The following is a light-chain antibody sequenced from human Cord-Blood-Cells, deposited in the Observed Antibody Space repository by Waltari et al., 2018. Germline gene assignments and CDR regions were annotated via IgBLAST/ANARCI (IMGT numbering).Light chain of an antibody. CDR3: QQSYSTLFT. V-gene: IGKV1-39*01. J-gene: IGKJ3*01. CDR2: AAS. CDR1: QSISSY. Sequence: DLQMTQSPSSLSASVGDRVTITCRASQSISSYLNWYQQKPGKAPKLLIYAASSLQSWVPSRFSGSGSGTDFTLTISSLQPEDFATYYCQQSYSTLFTFGPGTKVDIK.